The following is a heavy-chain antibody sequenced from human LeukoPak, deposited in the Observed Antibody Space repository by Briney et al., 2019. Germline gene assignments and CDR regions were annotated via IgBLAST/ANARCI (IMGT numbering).Heavy chain of an antibody. CDR1: GFSFSSYG. CDR2: IYNDGGLP. J-gene: IGHJ4*02. D-gene: IGHD4-23*01. Sequence: GGSLRLSCAASGFSFSSYGMYWVRQAPGKGLEWVALIYNDGGLPNYLDSVRGRFTISRDNSKNTLYLQMDSLRVEDTAVYYCDQGHYVGNSEFLDNWGQGSLVIVSS. V-gene: IGHV3-33*07. CDR3: DQGHYVGNSEFLDN.